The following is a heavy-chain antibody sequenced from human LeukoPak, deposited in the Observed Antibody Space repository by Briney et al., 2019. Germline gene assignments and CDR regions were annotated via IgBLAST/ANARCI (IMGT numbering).Heavy chain of an antibody. CDR1: GFTFSSYG. J-gene: IGHJ4*02. Sequence: GGSLRLSCAASGFTFSSYGMHWVRQAPGKGLEWVAVISYDGSNKYYAGSVKGRFTISRDNSKNTLYLQMNSLRAEDTAVYYCASLWGYCSGGSCYSWGQGTLVTVSS. V-gene: IGHV3-30*03. CDR3: ASLWGYCSGGSCYS. CDR2: ISYDGSNK. D-gene: IGHD2-15*01.